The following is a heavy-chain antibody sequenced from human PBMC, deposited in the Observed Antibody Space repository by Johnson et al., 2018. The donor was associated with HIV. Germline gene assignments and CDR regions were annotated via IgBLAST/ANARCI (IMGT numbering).Heavy chain of an antibody. Sequence: VQLVESGGGLVQPGGSLRLSCAASGFTFSSHWMSCVRQAPGNGLEAVANIKQDGSEQYYLDSVQGRLTISRDNAKNSPYLQMNSLRAEDTAVYYCARDEAAVRMVANDAFDIWGQGTMVTVSS. J-gene: IGHJ3*02. V-gene: IGHV3-7*03. CDR2: IKQDGSEQ. CDR1: GFTFSSHW. CDR3: ARDEAAVRMVANDAFDI. D-gene: IGHD6-13*01.